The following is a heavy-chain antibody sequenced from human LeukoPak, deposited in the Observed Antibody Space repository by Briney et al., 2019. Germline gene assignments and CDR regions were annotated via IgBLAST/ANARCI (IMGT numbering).Heavy chain of an antibody. CDR2: INTDGSST. CDR3: AKDSSAGSNPYFDY. CDR1: GFTFSSYW. J-gene: IGHJ4*02. V-gene: IGHV3-74*01. D-gene: IGHD6-13*01. Sequence: GGSLRLSCAASGFTFSSYWMHWVRQAPGKGLVWVSRINTDGSSTSYADSVKGRFTISRDNAKKSLYLEMNSLRAEDTALYYCAKDSSAGSNPYFDYWGQGTLVTVSS.